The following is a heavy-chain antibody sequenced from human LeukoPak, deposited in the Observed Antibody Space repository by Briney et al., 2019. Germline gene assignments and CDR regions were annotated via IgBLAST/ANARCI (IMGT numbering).Heavy chain of an antibody. CDR3: ARDRIGPGGIQLIYFDY. CDR1: GDSVTTYY. V-gene: IGHV4-59*02. CDR2: VYYSGSA. Sequence: SETLSLTCTVSGDSVTTYYWSWIRQPPGKGLEWLGYVYYSGSATYNPSLKSRVTISVDTSKNQFSLRLSSVTAADTAVYYCARDRIGPGGIQLIYFDYWGQGTLVTVSS. D-gene: IGHD5-18*01. J-gene: IGHJ4*02.